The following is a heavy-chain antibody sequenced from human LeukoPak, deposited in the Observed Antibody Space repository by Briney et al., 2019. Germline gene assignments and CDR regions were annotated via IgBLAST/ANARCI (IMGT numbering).Heavy chain of an antibody. CDR3: ARASNWNSPFDY. CDR1: XXTXSSXY. D-gene: IGHD1-7*01. Sequence: PGXSXXXSCXXSXXTXSSXYXXXVRQAPGXGLEWVSVIYSGGSTYYADSVKGRFTISRDNSKNTLYLQMNSLRAEDTAVYYCARASNWNSPFDYWGQGTLVTVSS. V-gene: IGHV3-53*01. CDR2: IYSGGST. J-gene: IGHJ4*02.